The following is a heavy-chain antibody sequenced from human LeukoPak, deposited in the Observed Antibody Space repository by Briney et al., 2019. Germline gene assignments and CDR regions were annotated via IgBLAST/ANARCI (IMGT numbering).Heavy chain of an antibody. CDR1: GITFSDYY. V-gene: IGHV3-11*01. CDR3: ATRGSSGYYYVG. Sequence: PGGSLRLSCAASGITFSDYYMSWIRQAPGKGLEWVSYISSSGSTIYYADSVKGRFTISRDSAKNSLYLQMNSLRAEDTAVYYCATRGSSGYYYVGWGQGTLVTVSS. J-gene: IGHJ4*02. CDR2: ISSSGSTI. D-gene: IGHD3-22*01.